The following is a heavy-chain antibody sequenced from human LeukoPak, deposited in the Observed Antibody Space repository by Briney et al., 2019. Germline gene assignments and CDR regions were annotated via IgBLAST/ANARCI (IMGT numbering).Heavy chain of an antibody. CDR1: GFTFSSYT. CDR2: ISDPHSGSVT. J-gene: IGHJ4*02. Sequence: PGGSLRLSCAASGFTFSSYTMNWAREPLGQGLEWVSTISDPHSGSVTHYADSVKGRFTIPRDNAKNSLYLHMNSLRPEATVVYYCAKTGPFGYWGQGTLGTVSS. V-gene: IGHV3-23*01. CDR3: AKTGPFGY. D-gene: IGHD1-14*01.